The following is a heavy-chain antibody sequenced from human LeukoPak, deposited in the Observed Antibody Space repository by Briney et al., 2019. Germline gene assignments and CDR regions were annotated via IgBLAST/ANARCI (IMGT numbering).Heavy chain of an antibody. CDR2: ISSSGGST. CDR3: AKGSPLDLGAGEPYYYGMDV. J-gene: IGHJ6*02. D-gene: IGHD3-10*01. V-gene: IGHV3-23*01. CDR1: GFTFSSYW. Sequence: GGSLRLSCAASGFTFSSYWMSWVRQVPGKGLEWVSGISSSGGSTYSADSVKGRLTISRDNSKHTLFLQMSSLRAEDTAVYYCAKGSPLDLGAGEPYYYGMDVWGQGTTVIVSS.